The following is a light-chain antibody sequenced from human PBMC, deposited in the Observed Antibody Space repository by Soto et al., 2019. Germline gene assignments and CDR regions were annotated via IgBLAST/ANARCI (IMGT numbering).Light chain of an antibody. V-gene: IGLV1-40*01. J-gene: IGLJ2*01. Sequence: QSVLTQPPSVSGAPGQRVTISCTGSSSNIGAGYDVHWYQQLPGTAPKLLIYGNSNRPSGVPDRFSGSKSGTSASLAITGLQAENEADSYCQSYDSSLSALVFGGGTKLTVL. CDR2: GNS. CDR1: SSNIGAGYD. CDR3: QSYDSSLSALV.